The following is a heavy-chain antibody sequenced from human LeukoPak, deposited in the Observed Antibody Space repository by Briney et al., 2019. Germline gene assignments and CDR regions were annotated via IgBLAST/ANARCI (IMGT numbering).Heavy chain of an antibody. Sequence: ASVTVSCKASGGTFSSYAISWVRQAPGQGLEWMGRIIPIFGTANYAQKFQGRVTITADKSTSTAYMELSSLRSEDTAVYYCARGGSGRLAYCGGDCYYYMDVWGKGTTFTVSS. CDR3: ARGGSGRLAYCGGDCYYYMDV. V-gene: IGHV1-69*06. CDR2: IIPIFGTA. J-gene: IGHJ6*03. CDR1: GGTFSSYA. D-gene: IGHD2-21*01.